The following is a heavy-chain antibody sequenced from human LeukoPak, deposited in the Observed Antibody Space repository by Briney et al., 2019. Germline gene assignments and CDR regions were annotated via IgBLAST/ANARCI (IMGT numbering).Heavy chain of an antibody. V-gene: IGHV4-61*01. Sequence: SETLSLTCAVSGYSISSGYYWSWIRQPPGKGLEWIGYIYYSGSTNYNPSLKSRVTISVDTSKNQFSLKLSSVTAADTAVYYCARASGTIFGVVYYYYYMDVWGKGTTVTVSS. D-gene: IGHD3-3*01. CDR1: GYSISSGYY. CDR3: ARASGTIFGVVYYYYYMDV. CDR2: IYYSGST. J-gene: IGHJ6*03.